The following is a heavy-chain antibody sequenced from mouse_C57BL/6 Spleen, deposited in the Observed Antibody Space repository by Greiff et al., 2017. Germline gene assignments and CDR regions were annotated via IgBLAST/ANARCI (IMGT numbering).Heavy chain of an antibody. V-gene: IGHV3-6*01. J-gene: IGHJ4*01. CDR2: ISYDGSN. CDR3: ARNYDGYSGAMDY. Sequence: EVHLVESGPGLVKPSQSLSLTCSVTGYSITSGYYWNWIRQFPGNKLEWMGYISYDGSNNYNPSLKNRISITRDTSKNQFFLKLNSVTTEDTATYYCARNYDGYSGAMDYWGQGTSVTVSS. D-gene: IGHD2-3*01. CDR1: GYSITSGYY.